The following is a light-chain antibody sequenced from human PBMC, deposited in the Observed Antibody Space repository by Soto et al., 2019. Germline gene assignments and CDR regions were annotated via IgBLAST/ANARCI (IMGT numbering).Light chain of an antibody. CDR2: DVS. CDR1: SSDVGGYNY. CDR3: CSFAGTYYFV. J-gene: IGLJ1*01. Sequence: QSVLTQPRSVSGSPGQSVTISCNGTSSDVGGYNYVSWYQQHPGKAPKVLIYDVSKRPSGVPDRFSGSKSGNTASLTISGLQAEDEADYYCCSFAGTYYFVFGTGTKLTVL. V-gene: IGLV2-11*01.